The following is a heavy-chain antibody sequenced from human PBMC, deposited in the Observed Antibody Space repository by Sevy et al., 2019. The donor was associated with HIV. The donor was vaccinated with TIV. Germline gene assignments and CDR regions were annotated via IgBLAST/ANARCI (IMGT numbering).Heavy chain of an antibody. D-gene: IGHD7-27*01. CDR1: GYSFTSYW. CDR3: GVGQLGTNDAFDI. Sequence: GESLKISCKGSGYSFTSYWIGWVRQMPGKGLEWMGIIYPGDTDTRYSPSFQGQVTISADKSISTAYLQWSSLKASDTAMYYCGVGQLGTNDAFDIWGQGTMVTVSS. J-gene: IGHJ3*02. CDR2: IYPGDTDT. V-gene: IGHV5-51*01.